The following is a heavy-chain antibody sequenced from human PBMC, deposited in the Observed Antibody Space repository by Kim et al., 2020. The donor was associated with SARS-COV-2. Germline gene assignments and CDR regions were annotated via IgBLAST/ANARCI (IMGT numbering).Heavy chain of an antibody. CDR3: ARTYYDFWSGYYDYYMDV. J-gene: IGHJ6*03. CDR1: GGSISSYY. CDR2: IYYSGST. D-gene: IGHD3-3*01. V-gene: IGHV4-59*01. Sequence: SETLSLTCTVSGGSISSYYWSWIRQPPGKGLEWIGYIYYSGSTNYNPSLKSRVTISVDTSKNQFSLKLSSVTAADTAVYYCARTYYDFWSGYYDYYMDVWGKGTTVTVSS.